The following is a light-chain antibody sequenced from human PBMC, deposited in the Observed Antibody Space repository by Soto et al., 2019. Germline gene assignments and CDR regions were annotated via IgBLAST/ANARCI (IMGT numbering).Light chain of an antibody. V-gene: IGKV1-13*02. CDR2: DAS. CDR3: QQFNV. Sequence: IQLTQSPSSLSASVGDRVTITCRASQGIGSALAWYQQKPGKAPKLLIYDASSLESGVPSRFSGSGSGTDFTLTISSLQPEDFATYYCQQFNVFGGGTKVDIK. J-gene: IGKJ4*01. CDR1: QGIGSA.